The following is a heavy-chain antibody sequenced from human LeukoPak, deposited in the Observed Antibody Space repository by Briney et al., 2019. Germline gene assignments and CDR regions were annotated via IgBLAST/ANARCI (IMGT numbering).Heavy chain of an antibody. CDR3: ARRGYSYGYVLPFDY. V-gene: IGHV5-51*01. D-gene: IGHD5-18*01. CDR1: GYSFTSYW. J-gene: IGHJ4*02. Sequence: GESLKISCKGSGYSFTSYWIGWVRQMPGKGVEWVVIIYPGDSDTRYSPSFQGQVTISADKPISPAYLQWSSLKASDTAMYYCARRGYSYGYVLPFDYWGQGTLVTVSS. CDR2: IYPGDSDT.